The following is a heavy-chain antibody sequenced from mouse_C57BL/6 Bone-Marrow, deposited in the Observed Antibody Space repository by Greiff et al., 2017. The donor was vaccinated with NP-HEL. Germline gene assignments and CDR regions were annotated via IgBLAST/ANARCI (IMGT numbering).Heavy chain of an antibody. J-gene: IGHJ3*01. CDR3: ANLLLRCCFAY. Sequence: QVQLQQPGAELVKPGASVKLSCKASGYTFTSYWMQWVKQRPGQGLEWIGEIDPSDSYTNYNQKFKGKATLTVDTSSSTAYLQLSSLTSEDSAVYYCANLLLRCCFAYWGQGTLVTVSA. CDR2: IDPSDSYT. V-gene: IGHV1-50*01. CDR1: GYTFTSYW. D-gene: IGHD1-1*01.